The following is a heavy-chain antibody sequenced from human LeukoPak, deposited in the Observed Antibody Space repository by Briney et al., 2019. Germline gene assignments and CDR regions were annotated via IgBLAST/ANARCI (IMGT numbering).Heavy chain of an antibody. CDR1: GFTFSSSW. CDR2: IKQDGTEE. J-gene: IGHJ6*02. Sequence: PGGSLRLSCVASGFTFSSSWMSWVRRAPGKGLEWVANIKQDGTEEYYVDSVRGRFSISKDNAKNSLYLQMNSLRAEDTAVYYCAKDPTAIGPGTRYYYYGMDVWGQGTTVTVSS. V-gene: IGHV3-7*03. CDR3: AKDPTAIGPGTRYYYYGMDV. D-gene: IGHD3-10*01.